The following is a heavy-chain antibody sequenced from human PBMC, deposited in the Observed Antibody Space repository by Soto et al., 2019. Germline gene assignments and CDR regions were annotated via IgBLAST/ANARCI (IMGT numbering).Heavy chain of an antibody. D-gene: IGHD4-17*01. V-gene: IGHV3-NL1*01. CDR1: GFTFSSCA. J-gene: IGHJ6*02. Sequence: PGGSLRLSCAASGFTFSSCAMHWVRQVPGKGLVWVSGIKSDGSTTDYADSVKGRFTISRDDSKNTLYLQMNSLRGEDTAVYYCAKALGGDYDYYLYGMDVWGQGTTVTVSS. CDR3: AKALGGDYDYYLYGMDV. CDR2: IKSDGSTT.